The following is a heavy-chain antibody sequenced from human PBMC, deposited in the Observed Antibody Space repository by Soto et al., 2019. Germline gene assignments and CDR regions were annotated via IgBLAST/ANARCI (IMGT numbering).Heavy chain of an antibody. J-gene: IGHJ4*02. D-gene: IGHD1-20*01. Sequence: QVQLVQSGAEVKKPGASVKVSCKASGYTFTSYYMHWVRQAPGQGLEWMGIINPSGGSTSYAQKFQGRVTMNRDTSTSTVYMELRSLRSEDTAVYYCARGYKVGLLAYWGQGTLVTVSS. CDR1: GYTFTSYY. V-gene: IGHV1-46*01. CDR2: INPSGGST. CDR3: ARGYKVGLLAY.